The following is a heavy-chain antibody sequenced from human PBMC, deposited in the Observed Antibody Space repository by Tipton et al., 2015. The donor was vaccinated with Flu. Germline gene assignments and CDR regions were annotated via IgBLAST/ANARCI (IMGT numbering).Heavy chain of an antibody. Sequence: TLSLTCTVSGGSINSYYWSWIRQSAGKGLEWIGRIYASGSTSYNPSLKSRVTMSVDTSKNQFSLKLSSVTAADTAVYYCARVGDYTLKDWGQGTLVTVSS. J-gene: IGHJ4*02. D-gene: IGHD4-17*01. CDR2: IYASGST. V-gene: IGHV4-4*07. CDR3: ARVGDYTLKD. CDR1: GGSINSYY.